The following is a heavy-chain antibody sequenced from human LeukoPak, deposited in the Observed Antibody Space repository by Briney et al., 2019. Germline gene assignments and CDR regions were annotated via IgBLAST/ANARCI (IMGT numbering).Heavy chain of an antibody. D-gene: IGHD4-17*01. CDR2: LYTGGST. CDR3: ARGAHGDYSTPDY. Sequence: GGSLRLSWAASGFTVSSTYMSWVRQAPGKGLAWVSVLYTGGSTFHADSVRARFTISRDNSKNTVYLQMNSLRAEDRRVYYCARGAHGDYSTPDYWGQGTLVTVSS. CDR1: GFTVSSTY. J-gene: IGHJ4*02. V-gene: IGHV3-66*01.